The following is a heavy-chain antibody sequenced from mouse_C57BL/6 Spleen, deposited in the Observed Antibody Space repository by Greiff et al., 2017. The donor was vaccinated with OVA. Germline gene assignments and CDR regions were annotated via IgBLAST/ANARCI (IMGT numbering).Heavy chain of an antibody. J-gene: IGHJ1*03. D-gene: IGHD1-1*01. CDR1: GFTFSSYA. CDR2: ISAGGSYT. CDR3: AGDLITTVVATGYFDV. V-gene: IGHV5-4*01. Sequence: EVMLVESGGGLVKPGGSLKLSCAASGFTFSSYAMSWVRQTPEQRLEWVATISAGGSYTYYPDNVKGRFTLSRDNAKNNLYMHMSHLKSEGTAIYYCAGDLITTVVATGYFDVWGTGTTVTVSS.